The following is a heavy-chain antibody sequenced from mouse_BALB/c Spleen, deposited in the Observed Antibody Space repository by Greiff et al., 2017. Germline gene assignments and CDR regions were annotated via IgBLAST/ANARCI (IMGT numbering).Heavy chain of an antibody. CDR3: TRDRGNLFAY. CDR2: ISSGGSYT. J-gene: IGHJ3*01. Sequence: EVQGVESGGGLVKPGGSLKLSCAASGFTFSSYTMSWVRQTPEKRLEWVATISSGGSYTYYPDSVKGRFTISRDNAKNTLYLQMSSLKSEDTAMYYCTRDRGNLFAYWGQGTLVTVSA. V-gene: IGHV5-6-4*01. D-gene: IGHD2-1*01. CDR1: GFTFSSYT.